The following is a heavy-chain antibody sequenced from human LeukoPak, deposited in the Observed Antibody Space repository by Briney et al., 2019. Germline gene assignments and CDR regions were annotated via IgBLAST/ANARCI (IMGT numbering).Heavy chain of an antibody. Sequence: GGSLRLSCAASGFTFSSYAMSWVRQAPGKGLEWVSAISGSGGSTYYADSVKGRFTISRDNSENTLYLQMNSLRAEDTAVYYCAKYSKGSIAAGFDYWGQGTLVTVSS. D-gene: IGHD6-6*01. CDR3: AKYSKGSIAAGFDY. V-gene: IGHV3-23*01. CDR1: GFTFSSYA. J-gene: IGHJ4*02. CDR2: ISGSGGST.